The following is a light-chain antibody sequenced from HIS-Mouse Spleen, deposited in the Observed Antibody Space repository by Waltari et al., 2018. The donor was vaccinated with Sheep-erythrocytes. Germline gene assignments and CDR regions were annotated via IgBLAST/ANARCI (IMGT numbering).Light chain of an antibody. J-gene: IGKJ3*01. Sequence: DIQMTQSPSSLSASAGDRVTITCRATQSISSYLNRDQQKPGKAPKLLIYAASSLQSGVPSRFSGSGSGTDFTLTISSLQPEDFATYYCQQSYSTPQFTFGPGTKVDIK. CDR3: QQSYSTPQFT. CDR1: QSISSY. V-gene: IGKV1-39*01. CDR2: AAS.